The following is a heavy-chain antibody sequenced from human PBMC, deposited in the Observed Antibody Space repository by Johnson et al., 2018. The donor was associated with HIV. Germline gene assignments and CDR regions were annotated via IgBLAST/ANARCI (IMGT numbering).Heavy chain of an antibody. CDR1: GFTLSSYG. CDR2: IRYDGSNK. Sequence: QVQLVESGGGVVQSGGSLRLSCVASGFTLSSYGMHWVRQAPGKGLEWVSFIRYDGSNKYYADSVKGRFTISRDNSKNTLYLPMNSLRADDTALYYCARDSTPWGGDYVGYAFDIWGRGTMVTVSS. D-gene: IGHD4-17*01. V-gene: IGHV3-30*02. J-gene: IGHJ3*02. CDR3: ARDSTPWGGDYVGYAFDI.